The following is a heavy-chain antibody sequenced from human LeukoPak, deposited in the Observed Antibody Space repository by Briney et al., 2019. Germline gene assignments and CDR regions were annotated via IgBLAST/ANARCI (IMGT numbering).Heavy chain of an antibody. CDR1: GGTFSSYA. CDR3: ARGYCSSTSCYSGRRYYYYMDV. CDR2: IIPIFGTA. D-gene: IGHD2-2*01. Sequence: ASVKVSCKASGGTFSSYAISWVRQAPGQGLEWMGGIIPIFGTANYAQKFQGRVTITTDESTSTAYMELSSLGSEDTAVYYCARGYCSSTSCYSGRRYYYYMDVWGKGTTVTVSS. J-gene: IGHJ6*03. V-gene: IGHV1-69*05.